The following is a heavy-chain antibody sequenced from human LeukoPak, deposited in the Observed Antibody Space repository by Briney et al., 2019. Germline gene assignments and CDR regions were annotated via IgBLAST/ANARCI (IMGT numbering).Heavy chain of an antibody. J-gene: IGHJ4*02. CDR3: ARSSSSWYFDY. CDR2: IYTSGST. CDR1: GGSISSGSYY. V-gene: IGHV4-61*02. Sequence: PSQTLSLTCTVSGGSISSGSYYWSWIRQPAGKGLEWIGRIYTSGSTNYNPSLKSRVTISVDTSKIQFSLKLSSVTAADTAVYYCARSSSSWYFDYWGQGTLVTVSS. D-gene: IGHD6-13*01.